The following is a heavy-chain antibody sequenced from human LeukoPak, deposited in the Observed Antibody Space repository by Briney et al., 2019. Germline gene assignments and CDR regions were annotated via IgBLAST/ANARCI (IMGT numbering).Heavy chain of an antibody. Sequence: GESLRISCKGSGYSFRSYWITWVRQMPGKGLEWVGRIDPSDSYTNYSPSFEGHVTISADKSISTAYLQWSSLKASDTAMYYCARLHPTCCTSGLCYWFDPWGQGTLVTVSS. CDR1: GYSFRSYW. D-gene: IGHD2-8*01. J-gene: IGHJ5*02. CDR3: ARLHPTCCTSGLCYWFDP. V-gene: IGHV5-10-1*01. CDR2: IDPSDSYT.